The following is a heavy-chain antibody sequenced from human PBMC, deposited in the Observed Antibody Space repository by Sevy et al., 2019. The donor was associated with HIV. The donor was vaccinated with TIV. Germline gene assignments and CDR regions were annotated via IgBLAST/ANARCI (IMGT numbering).Heavy chain of an antibody. CDR2: IKQDGSEK. CDR3: ARDWKMTTVVKVFDY. J-gene: IGHJ4*02. Sequence: GGSLRLSCAASGFTLSSYWMSWVRQAPGKGLEWVANIKQDGSEKYYVDSVKGRFTISRDNAKNSLYLQMNSLRVEDTAVYYCARDWKMTTVVKVFDYWGQGTLVTVSS. D-gene: IGHD4-17*01. CDR1: GFTLSSYW. V-gene: IGHV3-7*01.